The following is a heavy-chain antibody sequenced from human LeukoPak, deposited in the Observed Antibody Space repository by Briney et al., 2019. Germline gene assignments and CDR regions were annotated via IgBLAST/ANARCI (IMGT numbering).Heavy chain of an antibody. CDR3: AKLAASETGEGS. CDR1: GYTFTSNH. V-gene: IGHV1-46*01. D-gene: IGHD6-13*01. CDR2: INPSGDST. Sequence: GASVKVSCKASGYTFTSNHIHCVRQAPGQGLEWVGVINPSGDSTSYAQKFQGRVTMTRDTSTSTVYMELSSLRSEDTAIYYCAKLAASETGEGSWGQGTLVTVSS. J-gene: IGHJ5*02.